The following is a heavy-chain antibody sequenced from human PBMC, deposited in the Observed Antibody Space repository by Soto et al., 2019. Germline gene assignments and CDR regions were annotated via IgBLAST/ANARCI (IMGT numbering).Heavy chain of an antibody. CDR3: AREVKGLYYDSSGWDYYYYYGMDV. V-gene: IGHV3-30-3*01. D-gene: IGHD3-22*01. Sequence: CLIVNYCSSRLTFNNYTMNLVLQAPGKGLDWVSVISYDGSNKYYADSVKGRFTISRDNSKNTLYLQMNSLRAEDTAVYYCAREVKGLYYDSSGWDYYYYYGMDVWGQVTTVTVSS. J-gene: IGHJ6*02. CDR1: RLTFNNYT. CDR2: ISYDGSNK.